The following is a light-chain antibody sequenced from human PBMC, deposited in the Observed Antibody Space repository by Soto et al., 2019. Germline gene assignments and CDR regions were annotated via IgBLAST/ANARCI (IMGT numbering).Light chain of an antibody. CDR3: SSYTSSSIVV. CDR2: DVS. CDR1: SSDVGGYNY. Sequence: QSALTQPASVSGSPGQSITISCTGTSSDVGGYNYVSWYQQHPGKVPKLMIYDVSNWPSGVSNRFSGSKSGNTASLTISGLQAEDEADYYCSSYTSSSIVVFGGGTKLTVL. J-gene: IGLJ2*01. V-gene: IGLV2-14*01.